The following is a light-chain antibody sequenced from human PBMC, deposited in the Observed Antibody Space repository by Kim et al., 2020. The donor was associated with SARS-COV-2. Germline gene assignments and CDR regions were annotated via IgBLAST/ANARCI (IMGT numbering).Light chain of an antibody. V-gene: IGKV3-15*01. CDR1: QSVSSN. CDR2: GAS. J-gene: IGKJ1*01. CDR3: QQYNNWPLWT. Sequence: SPGERANLSCRASQSVSSNLAWYQQKPGQAPRLLIYGASTRATGIPARFSGSGSGTEFTLTISSLQSEDFAVYYCQQYNNWPLWTFGQGTKVEIK.